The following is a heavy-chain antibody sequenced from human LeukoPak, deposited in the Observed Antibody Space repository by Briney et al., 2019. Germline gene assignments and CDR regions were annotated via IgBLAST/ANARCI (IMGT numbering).Heavy chain of an antibody. CDR2: IYYSGST. CDR3: ARGSGQQSTRCFDY. J-gene: IGHJ4*02. D-gene: IGHD6-13*01. V-gene: IGHV4-59*12. CDR1: GGSISNYF. Sequence: SETLSLTCTFSGGSISNYFWNWIRQPPGKGLEWIGNIYYSGSTNYNPSLKSRVTISIDTSKNQFSLKLSSVTAADTAVYYCARGSGQQSTRCFDYWGQGTLVTVSS.